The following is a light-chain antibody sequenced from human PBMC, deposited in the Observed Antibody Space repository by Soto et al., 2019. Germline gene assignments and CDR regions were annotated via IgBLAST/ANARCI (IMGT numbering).Light chain of an antibody. Sequence: PGDRATLSCRASQRITSNFLAWFQQKAGLAPRLLIYGASTRASGVPDRFSGGGSGTDFVLTISRLEPEDFAVYYCQVYGNSPMYTFGQGTRLELK. V-gene: IGKV3-20*01. CDR1: QRITSNF. CDR2: GAS. J-gene: IGKJ2*01. CDR3: QVYGNSPMYT.